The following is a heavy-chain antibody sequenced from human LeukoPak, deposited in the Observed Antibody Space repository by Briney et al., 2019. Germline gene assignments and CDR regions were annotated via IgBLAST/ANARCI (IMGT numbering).Heavy chain of an antibody. J-gene: IGHJ4*02. CDR2: ISSSSSYI. Sequence: GGSLRLSCAASGFTFDDYAMHWVRQAPGKGLEWVSSISSSSSYIYYADSVKGRFTISRDNAKNSLYLQMNSLRAEDTAVYYCARDVGDIVVVPAAFFDYWGQGTLVTVSS. CDR1: GFTFDDYA. V-gene: IGHV3-21*01. D-gene: IGHD2-2*01. CDR3: ARDVGDIVVVPAAFFDY.